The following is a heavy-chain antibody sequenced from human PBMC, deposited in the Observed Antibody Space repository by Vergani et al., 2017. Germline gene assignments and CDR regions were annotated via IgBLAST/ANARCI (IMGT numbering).Heavy chain of an antibody. CDR3: ARPLYYYYYMDV. CDR1: GGSISSYY. CDR2: IYYSGST. Sequence: QVQLQESGPGLVKPSETLSLTCTVSGGSISSYYWSWIRQPPGKGLEWIGYIYYSGSTNYNPSLKSRVTISVDTSKNQFSLKLSSVTAADTAVYYCARPLYYYYYMDVWGNGTTVTVSS. V-gene: IGHV4-59*01. J-gene: IGHJ6*03.